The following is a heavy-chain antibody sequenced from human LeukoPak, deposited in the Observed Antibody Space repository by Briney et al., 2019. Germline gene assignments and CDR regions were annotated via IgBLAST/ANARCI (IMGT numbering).Heavy chain of an antibody. J-gene: IGHJ4*02. CDR3: ARHKFSVDTAMVGHY. CDR1: GGSISSYY. D-gene: IGHD5-18*01. V-gene: IGHV4-59*08. Sequence: SETLSLTCTVSGGSISSYYWSWIRQPPGKGLEWIGYIYYSGSTNYNPSLKSRVTISVDTSKNQFSLKLSSVTAADTAVYYCARHKFSVDTAMVGHYWGQGTLVTVSS. CDR2: IYYSGST.